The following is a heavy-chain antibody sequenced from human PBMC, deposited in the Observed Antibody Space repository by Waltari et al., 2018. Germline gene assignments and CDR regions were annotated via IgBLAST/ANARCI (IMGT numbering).Heavy chain of an antibody. CDR2: IEYSGST. V-gene: IGHV4-39*07. Sequence: QLQLQESGPGLVKPSETLSLTCTVSGGSISSSSYYWGWIRQPPGRGLEWIGSIEYSGSTYDNPSLKSRVTISVDTSKNQFSLKLSSVTAADTAVYYCARSFGSGYNFDYWGQGTLVTVSS. CDR3: ARSFGSGYNFDY. D-gene: IGHD3-22*01. CDR1: GGSISSSSYY. J-gene: IGHJ4*02.